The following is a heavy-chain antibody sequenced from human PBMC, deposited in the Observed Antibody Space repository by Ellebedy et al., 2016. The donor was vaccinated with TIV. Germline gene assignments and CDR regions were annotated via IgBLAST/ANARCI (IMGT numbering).Heavy chain of an antibody. CDR2: ISSSSSYI. CDR3: ARDDYGDYGTFDY. D-gene: IGHD4-17*01. V-gene: IGHV3-21*06. Sequence: GESLKISCAASGFTFSSYTMNWVRQAPGKGLEWVSSISSSSSYIFYADSLKGRFTISRDNAKNSLYLQMNSLRAEDTAVYYCARDDYGDYGTFDYWGQGTLVTVSS. CDR1: GFTFSSYT. J-gene: IGHJ4*02.